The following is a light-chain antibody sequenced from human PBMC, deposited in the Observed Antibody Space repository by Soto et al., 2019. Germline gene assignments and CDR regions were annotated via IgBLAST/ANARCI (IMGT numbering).Light chain of an antibody. Sequence: DIQMTQSPSSLSASVGDRVTITCRASQSISSYLNWYQQKPGKAPKLLIYAASSLQSGVPSRFSGSGSGTGFTFTISRLQPEDFATYYCQQYESLPLTFGQGTRLEIK. CDR3: QQYESLPLT. J-gene: IGKJ5*01. V-gene: IGKV1-39*01. CDR1: QSISSY. CDR2: AAS.